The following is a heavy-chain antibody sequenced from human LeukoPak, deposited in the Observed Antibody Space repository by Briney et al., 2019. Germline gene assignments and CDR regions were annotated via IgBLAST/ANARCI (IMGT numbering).Heavy chain of an antibody. D-gene: IGHD3-10*01. Sequence: SETLSLTCTVSGGSTSSGSYYWSWIRQPAGKGLEWIGRIYTSGSTNYNPSLKSRVTISVDTSKNQFSLKLSSVAAADTAVYYCARHRSYMDVWGKGTTVTVSS. CDR3: ARHRSYMDV. CDR2: IYTSGST. V-gene: IGHV4-61*02. J-gene: IGHJ6*03. CDR1: GGSTSSGSYY.